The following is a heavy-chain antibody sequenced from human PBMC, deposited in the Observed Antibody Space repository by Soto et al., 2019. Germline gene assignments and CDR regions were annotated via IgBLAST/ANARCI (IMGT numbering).Heavy chain of an antibody. Sequence: ASVKVSCKASGGTFSSYTISWVRQAPGQGLEWMGRIIPILGIANYAQKFQGRVTITADKSTSTAYMELSSLRSEDTAVYYCARLIRDCSSTSCSVDYWGQGTLVTVSS. CDR3: ARLIRDCSSTSCSVDY. J-gene: IGHJ4*02. CDR1: GGTFSSYT. V-gene: IGHV1-69*02. D-gene: IGHD2-2*01. CDR2: IIPILGIA.